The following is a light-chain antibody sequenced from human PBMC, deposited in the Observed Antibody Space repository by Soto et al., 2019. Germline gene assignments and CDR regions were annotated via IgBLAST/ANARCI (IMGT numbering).Light chain of an antibody. V-gene: IGKV3-11*01. CDR2: DAS. J-gene: IGKJ3*01. CDR3: QQRATWPPGFT. Sequence: EIVLTQSPATLSLSPGERATLSCRASQSVSRYLAWYQQKPGQAPRLLIYDASNRATGIPARFSGSGSGTDFTLTISSLEPDDFAVYFCQQRATWPPGFTFGPGTKVDLK. CDR1: QSVSRY.